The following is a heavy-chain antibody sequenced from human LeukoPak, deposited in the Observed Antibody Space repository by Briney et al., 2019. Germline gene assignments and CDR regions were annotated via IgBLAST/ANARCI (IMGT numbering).Heavy chain of an antibody. CDR2: ISGSGGST. J-gene: IGHJ5*02. V-gene: IGHV3-23*01. CDR1: GFTFSSYA. Sequence: PGGSLRLSCAASGFTFSSYAMSWVRQAPGKGLEWVSAISGSGGSTYYADSVKGRFTISRDNSKNTLYLQMNSLRAEDTAVYYCAKDLKGGYSYGYSSWFDLWGQGTLVTASS. CDR3: AKDLKGGYSYGYSSWFDL. D-gene: IGHD5-18*01.